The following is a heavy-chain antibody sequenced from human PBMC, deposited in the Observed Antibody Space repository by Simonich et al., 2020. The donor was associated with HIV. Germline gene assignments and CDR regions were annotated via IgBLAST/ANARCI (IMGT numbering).Heavy chain of an antibody. J-gene: IGHJ4*02. Sequence: QVQLVQSGAEVKKPGSSVKVSCKASGGTFSSFAISWVRQAPGLGLEWGGVNTPIFGTANYAQMFQGRVTITADESTSTAYMELSSLRSEDTGIYYCARKGGGRGVYYFDYWGQGTLVTVSS. D-gene: IGHD3-10*01. CDR2: NTPIFGTA. CDR1: GGTFSSFA. CDR3: ARKGGGRGVYYFDY. V-gene: IGHV1-69*13.